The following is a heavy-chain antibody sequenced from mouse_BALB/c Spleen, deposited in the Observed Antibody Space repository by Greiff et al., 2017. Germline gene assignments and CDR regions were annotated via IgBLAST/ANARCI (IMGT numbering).Heavy chain of an antibody. CDR2: ILPGSGST. CDR3: ARGDYRYDCAMDY. V-gene: IGHV1-9*01. Sequence: QVQLKESGAELMKPGASVKISCKATGYTFSSYWIEWVKQRPGHGLEWIGEILPGSGSTNYNEKFKGKATFTADTSSNTAYMQLSSLTSEDSAVYYCARGDYRYDCAMDYWGQGTSVTVSS. J-gene: IGHJ4*01. D-gene: IGHD2-14*01. CDR1: GYTFSSYW.